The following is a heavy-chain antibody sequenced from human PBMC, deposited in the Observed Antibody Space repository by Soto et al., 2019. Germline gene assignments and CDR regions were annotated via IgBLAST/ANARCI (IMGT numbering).Heavy chain of an antibody. V-gene: IGHV3-74*01. CDR3: VRSMTTLTIDWLDP. CDR1: GCTFSDYW. Sequence: GGSLRLSCAASGCTFSDYWMHWVRQVPGKGLVWLSRINGDGSNANYADYVRGRFTISRDNDNNTLNLQMNSLRAEDTAVYYCVRSMTTLTIDWLDPWGQGTQVTVSS. CDR2: INGDGSNA. J-gene: IGHJ5*02. D-gene: IGHD4-17*01.